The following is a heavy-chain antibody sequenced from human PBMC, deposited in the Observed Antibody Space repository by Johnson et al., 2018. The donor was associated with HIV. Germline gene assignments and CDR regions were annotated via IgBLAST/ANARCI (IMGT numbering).Heavy chain of an antibody. CDR2: INSDGTIT. Sequence: VQLVESGGGLVQPGRSLRLSCAASGFTINNHWMHWVRQAPGKGLVWVSRINSDGTITSYEDSVKGRFTISRDNAKNTLYLQMNSLRAEDTAVYYCAKGGRGLAFDIWGQGTMVTVSS. V-gene: IGHV3-74*02. D-gene: IGHD2-15*01. CDR3: AKGGRGLAFDI. CDR1: GFTINNHW. J-gene: IGHJ3*02.